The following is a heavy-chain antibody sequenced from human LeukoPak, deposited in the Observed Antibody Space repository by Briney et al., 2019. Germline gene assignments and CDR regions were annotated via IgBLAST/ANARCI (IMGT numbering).Heavy chain of an antibody. V-gene: IGHV3-74*01. CDR2: INIDGATT. D-gene: IGHD1-26*01. J-gene: IGHJ5*02. Sequence: PGGSLRLSCAASGFTFSGYWVHWVRQAPGKGLEWFSRINIDGATTNYADSVKGRFTISRDNAKNTLHLQMNSLRADDTAVYYCVRGAVGTGVWFDPWGQGTLVTVSS. CDR3: VRGAVGTGVWFDP. CDR1: GFTFSGYW.